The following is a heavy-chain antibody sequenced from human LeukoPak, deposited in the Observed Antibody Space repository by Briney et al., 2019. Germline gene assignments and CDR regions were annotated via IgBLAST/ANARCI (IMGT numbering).Heavy chain of an antibody. CDR1: GFTFSSYA. CDR2: ISGSGGST. V-gene: IGHV3-23*01. Sequence: AGGSLRLSCAASGFTFSSYAMSWVRQAPGKGLEWVSAISGSGGSTYYADSVKGRFTISRDNSKNTLYLQMNSLRAEDTAVYYCANSLMVRGVSSGYWGQGTLVTVSS. J-gene: IGHJ4*02. D-gene: IGHD3-10*01. CDR3: ANSLMVRGVSSGY.